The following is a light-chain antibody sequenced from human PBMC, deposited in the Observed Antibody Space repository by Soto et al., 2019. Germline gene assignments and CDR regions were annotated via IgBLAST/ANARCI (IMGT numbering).Light chain of an antibody. V-gene: IGKV3-11*01. CDR3: QQYNNWPLT. J-gene: IGKJ5*01. CDR1: QSVSSY. Sequence: EIVLTHSPATLSLSPGERATLSFSASQSVSSYLAWYQQKPGQAPRLLIYDASNRATGIPDRFSGSGSGTEFTLTISSLQSEDFAVYYCQQYNNWPLTFGQGTRLEIK. CDR2: DAS.